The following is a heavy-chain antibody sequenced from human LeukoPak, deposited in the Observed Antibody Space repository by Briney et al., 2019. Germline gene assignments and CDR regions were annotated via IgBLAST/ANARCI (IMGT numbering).Heavy chain of an antibody. V-gene: IGHV3-23*01. D-gene: IGHD2/OR15-2a*01. CDR3: AKMKGHPLQKYYMDV. Sequence: GGSLRLSCAASGFTFSGFAMSWVRRTPGKGLEWVSGISGSGDNTLYAASVKGRFAISRDNSKNTLYLEMNSLRAEDTAIYYCAKMKGHPLQKYYMDVWGQGTTVTVSS. J-gene: IGHJ6*01. CDR1: GFTFSGFA. CDR2: ISGSGDNT.